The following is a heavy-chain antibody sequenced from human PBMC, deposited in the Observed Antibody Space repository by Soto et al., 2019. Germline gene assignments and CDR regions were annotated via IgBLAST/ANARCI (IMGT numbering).Heavy chain of an antibody. CDR1: GGSFSGYY. J-gene: IGHJ4*02. CDR3: ARVRGGKSNIVALDY. Sequence: PSETLSLTCAVYGGSFSGYYWSWIRQPPGKGLEWIGEINHSGSTNYNPSLKSRVTISVDTSKNQFSLKLSSVTAADTAVYYCARVRGGKSNIVALDYWGQGTLVTVSS. CDR2: INHSGST. V-gene: IGHV4-34*01. D-gene: IGHD5-12*01.